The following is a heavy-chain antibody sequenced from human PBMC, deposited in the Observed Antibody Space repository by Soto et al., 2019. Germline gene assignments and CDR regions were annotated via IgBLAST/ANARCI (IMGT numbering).Heavy chain of an antibody. CDR1: GFTFSSYG. CDR3: AKDLGHYDSSGSN. V-gene: IGHV3-30*18. J-gene: IGHJ4*02. D-gene: IGHD3-22*01. Sequence: QVQLVESGGGVVQPGRSLRLSCAASGFTFSSYGMHWVRQAPGKGLEWVAVISYDGSNKYYADSVKGRFTISRDKSKITLYLQMNSLRAEDTAVYYCAKDLGHYDSSGSNWGQGTLVTVSS. CDR2: ISYDGSNK.